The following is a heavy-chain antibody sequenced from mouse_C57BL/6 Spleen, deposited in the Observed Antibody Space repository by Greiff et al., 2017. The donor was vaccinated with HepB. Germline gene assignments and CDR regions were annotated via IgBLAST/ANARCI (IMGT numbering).Heavy chain of an antibody. J-gene: IGHJ3*01. D-gene: IGHD2-5*01. CDR3: ARSSTYYSNSAWFAY. V-gene: IGHV1-80*01. CDR2: IYPGDGDT. Sequence: VQLQQSGAELVKPGASVKISCKASGYAFSSYWMNWVKQRPGKGLEWIGQIYPGDGDTNYNGKLKVKATLTADKSSSTAYMQLSSLTSEDSAVYFCARSSTYYSNSAWFAYWGQGTLVTVSA. CDR1: GYAFSSYW.